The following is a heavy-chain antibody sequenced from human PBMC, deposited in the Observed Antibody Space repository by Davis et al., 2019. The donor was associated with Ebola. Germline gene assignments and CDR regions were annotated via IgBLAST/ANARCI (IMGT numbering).Heavy chain of an antibody. CDR2: INSDGSST. CDR1: GFTFSSYW. V-gene: IGHV3-74*01. J-gene: IGHJ5*02. D-gene: IGHD2-2*01. Sequence: PGGSLRLSCAASGFTFSSYWMHWVRQAPGKGLVWVSRINSDGSSTSYADSVKGRFTISRDNAKNTLYLQMNSLRAEDTAVYYCASPDIVVVPAAYQQRFDPWGQGTLVTVSS. CDR3: ASPDIVVVPAAYQQRFDP.